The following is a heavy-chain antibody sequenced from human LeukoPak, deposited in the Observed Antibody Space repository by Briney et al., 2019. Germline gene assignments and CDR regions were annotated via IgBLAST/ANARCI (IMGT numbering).Heavy chain of an antibody. D-gene: IGHD3-9*01. CDR2: IIPIFGTA. CDR1: GGTFSSYA. Sequence: SVKVSCTASGGTFSSYAISWVRQAPEQGLEWMGGIIPIFGTANYAQKFQGRVTITADESTSTAYMELSSLRSEDTAVYYCARAPGYDILTGSPDWGQGTLVTVSS. CDR3: ARAPGYDILTGSPD. J-gene: IGHJ4*02. V-gene: IGHV1-69*13.